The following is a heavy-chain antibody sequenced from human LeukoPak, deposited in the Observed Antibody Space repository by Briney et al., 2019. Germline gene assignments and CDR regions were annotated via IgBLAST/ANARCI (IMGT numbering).Heavy chain of an antibody. CDR2: TNYRSKWYN. D-gene: IGHD6-19*01. CDR3: ARGSSGSFDY. Sequence: SQTLSLTCDISGDSVSGNIVAWNWIRQSPSRGLEWLGRTNYRSKWYNDYAVSVRGRITINPDTSKNRFSLQLDSVTPEDTAVYYCARGSSGSFDYWGQGTLVTVSS. CDR1: GDSVSGNIVA. J-gene: IGHJ4*02. V-gene: IGHV6-1*01.